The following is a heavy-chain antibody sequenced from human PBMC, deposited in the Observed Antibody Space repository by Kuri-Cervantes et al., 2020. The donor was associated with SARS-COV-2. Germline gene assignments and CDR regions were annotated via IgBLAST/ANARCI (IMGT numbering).Heavy chain of an antibody. CDR2: ILHTGST. CDR1: GGSISNGDYY. Sequence: LRLSCAVSGGSISNGDYYWSWVRQHPGKGLEWIGYILHTGSTYYNPSLRSRVSISVDTSRNQFSLEVSSVTDADTAVYYCARTYDYVWGSFPIYYMGVWGKGTTVTVSS. J-gene: IGHJ6*03. D-gene: IGHD3-16*01. CDR3: ARTYDYVWGSFPIYYMGV. V-gene: IGHV4-31*11.